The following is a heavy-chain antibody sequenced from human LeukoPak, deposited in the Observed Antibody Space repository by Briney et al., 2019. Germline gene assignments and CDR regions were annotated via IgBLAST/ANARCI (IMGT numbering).Heavy chain of an antibody. Sequence: SETLSLTCTVSGGSISSSSYYWGWIRQPPGKGLEWIGSIYYSGGTYYNPSLKSRVTISVDTSKNQFSLKLSSVTAADTAVYYCARLNGQWLVRWYFDLWGRGTLVTVSS. CDR3: ARLNGQWLVRWYFDL. CDR1: GGSISSSSYY. CDR2: IYYSGGT. V-gene: IGHV4-39*01. D-gene: IGHD6-19*01. J-gene: IGHJ2*01.